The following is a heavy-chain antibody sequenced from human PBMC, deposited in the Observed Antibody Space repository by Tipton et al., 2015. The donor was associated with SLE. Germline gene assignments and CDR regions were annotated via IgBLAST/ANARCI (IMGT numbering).Heavy chain of an antibody. CDR1: GGSISRYY. CDR2: IYNSGST. CDR3: ARADGLVGGQVPYWYFDL. V-gene: IGHV4-59*01. Sequence: TLSLTCTVSGGSISRYYWSWIRQPPGKGLEWIGYIYNSGSTYYNPSLKSRVTISLDTTKSQFSLRLSSVTAADTAVYYCARADGLVGGQVPYWYFDLWGRGTLVTVSS. J-gene: IGHJ2*01. D-gene: IGHD1-26*01.